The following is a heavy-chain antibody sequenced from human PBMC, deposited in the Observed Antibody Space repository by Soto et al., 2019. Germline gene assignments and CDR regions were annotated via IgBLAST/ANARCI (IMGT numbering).Heavy chain of an antibody. V-gene: IGHV1-69*01. D-gene: IGHD2-15*01. CDR3: ARSQGGSSSLDIYYYYYYGMDV. J-gene: IGHJ6*02. CDR1: GGTFSSYA. CDR2: IIPIFGTA. Sequence: QVQLVQSGAEVKKPGSSVKVSCKAPGGTFSSYAISWVRQAPGQGLEWMGGIIPIFGTAKYAQKFQGRVTMTEDESTSTGYMERSSLRSDDTAVYYCARSQGGSSSLDIYYYYYYGMDVWGQGTTVTVSS.